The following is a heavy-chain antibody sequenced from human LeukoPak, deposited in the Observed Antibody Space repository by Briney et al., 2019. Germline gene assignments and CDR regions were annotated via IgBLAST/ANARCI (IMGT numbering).Heavy chain of an antibody. D-gene: IGHD5-24*01. V-gene: IGHV4-38-2*01. CDR1: GFTFSSYA. CDR2: IYHTGRT. CDR3: ASLGYRGFDY. J-gene: IGHJ4*02. Sequence: PGGSLRLSCAASGFTFSSYAMSWVRQAPGKGLEWIGSIYHTGRTYYNPSLKSRVTISVDTSKNQFSLKLSSVTAADTAVYYCASLGYRGFDYWGQGTLVAVSS.